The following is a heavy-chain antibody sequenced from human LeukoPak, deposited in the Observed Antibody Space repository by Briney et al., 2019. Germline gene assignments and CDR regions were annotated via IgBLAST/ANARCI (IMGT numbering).Heavy chain of an antibody. Sequence: GGSLRLSCAASGFTFDDYDMSWVRHAPGKGLEWVSGINWNGGSTGYADSVKGRFTISRDNARNSLYLQMNSLRAEDTALYYCARIAMAGIGDGFDIWGQGTMVTVSS. J-gene: IGHJ3*02. CDR1: GFTFDDYD. CDR2: INWNGGST. V-gene: IGHV3-20*04. CDR3: ARIAMAGIGDGFDI. D-gene: IGHD6-19*01.